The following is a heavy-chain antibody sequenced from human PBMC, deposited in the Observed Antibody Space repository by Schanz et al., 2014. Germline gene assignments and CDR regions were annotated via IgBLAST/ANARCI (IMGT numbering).Heavy chain of an antibody. CDR3: ARDRRRYCSTASCLHDNWFDP. CDR1: GYTFTSYD. J-gene: IGHJ5*02. D-gene: IGHD2-2*01. Sequence: QVQLVQSGAEVKKPGASVRVSCKASGYTFTSYDFNWVRQAPGQGLEWMGWISAYNGNTNYAQKVQGRVTMTTDTSTGTAYMELRSLRSDDTAVYYCARDRRRYCSTASCLHDNWFDPWGQGTLVTVSS. V-gene: IGHV1-18*01. CDR2: ISAYNGNT.